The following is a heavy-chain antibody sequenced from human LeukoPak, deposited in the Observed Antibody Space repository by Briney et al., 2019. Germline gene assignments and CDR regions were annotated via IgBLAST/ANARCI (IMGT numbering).Heavy chain of an antibody. V-gene: IGHV1-8*01. Sequence: ASVTVSCKVSGYTLTEISMHWVRQATGQGLEWMGWMNPNSGNTGYAQKFQGRVTMTRNTSISTAYMELSSLRSEDTAVYYCAIRGCSGGSCYIDYWGQGTLVTVSS. CDR3: AIRGCSGGSCYIDY. J-gene: IGHJ4*02. D-gene: IGHD2-15*01. CDR1: GYTLTEIS. CDR2: MNPNSGNT.